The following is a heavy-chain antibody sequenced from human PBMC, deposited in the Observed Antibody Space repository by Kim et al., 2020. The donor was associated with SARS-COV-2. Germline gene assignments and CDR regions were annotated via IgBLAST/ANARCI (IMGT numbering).Heavy chain of an antibody. CDR3: ARDTSDSSSWYCWFDP. Sequence: GGSLRLSCAASGFTFSSYWMSWVRQAPGKGLEWVANIKQDGSEKYYVDSVKGRFTISRDNAKNSLYLQMNSLRAEDTAVYYCARDTSDSSSWYCWFDPWGQGTLVTLSP. J-gene: IGHJ5*02. D-gene: IGHD6-13*01. CDR2: IKQDGSEK. CDR1: GFTFSSYW. V-gene: IGHV3-7*01.